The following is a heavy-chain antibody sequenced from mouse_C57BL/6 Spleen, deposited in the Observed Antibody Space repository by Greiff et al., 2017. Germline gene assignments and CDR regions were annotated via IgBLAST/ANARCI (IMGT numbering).Heavy chain of an antibody. CDR2: IHPNSGST. Sequence: VQLQQPGAELVKPGASVKLSCKASGYTFTSYWMHWVKQRPGQGLEWIGMIHPNSGSTNYNEKFKSKATLTVDKSSSTAYMQLSSLTSEDSAVYYCARGGYGSSYGPDYWGQGTTLTVSS. CDR1: GYTFTSYW. J-gene: IGHJ2*01. CDR3: ARGGYGSSYGPDY. D-gene: IGHD1-1*01. V-gene: IGHV1-64*01.